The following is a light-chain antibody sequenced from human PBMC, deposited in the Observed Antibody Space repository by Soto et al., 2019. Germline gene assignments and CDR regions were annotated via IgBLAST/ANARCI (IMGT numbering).Light chain of an antibody. CDR3: QQYNNWPRT. CDR1: QSVSSN. J-gene: IGKJ1*01. CDR2: GAS. V-gene: IGKV3-15*01. Sequence: EIVMTQSPAILSVSPGERATLSCRASQSVSSNLAWYQQKPGQAPRLLIYGASTRATGIPARFSGSGSGTEFTLTISSLQSEDFAIYSCQQYNNWPRTFGQGTKVDI.